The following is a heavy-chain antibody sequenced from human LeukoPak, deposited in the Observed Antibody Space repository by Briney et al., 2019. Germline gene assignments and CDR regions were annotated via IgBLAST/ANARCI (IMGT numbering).Heavy chain of an antibody. D-gene: IGHD1-26*01. CDR3: ARLVGTDDAEYFQH. CDR1: GGSISSSSYY. Sequence: SETLSLTCTVSGGSISSSSYYWGWIRQPPGKGLEWIGSIYYSGSTYYNPSLKSRVTISVDTSNNQFSLKLSSVTAADAAVYYCARLVGTDDAEYFQHWGQGTLVTVSS. V-gene: IGHV4-39*01. CDR2: IYYSGST. J-gene: IGHJ1*01.